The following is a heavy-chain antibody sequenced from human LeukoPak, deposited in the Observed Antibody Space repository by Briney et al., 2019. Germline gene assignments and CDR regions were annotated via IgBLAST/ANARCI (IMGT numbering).Heavy chain of an antibody. CDR1: GFAFSTYA. Sequence: TGGSLRLSCAASGFAFSTYAVSWARQAPGKGLEWVSAISGSGGDTYYADSVKGRFTISRDNSKNTLYLQMNSLRAEDTAVYYCAKDSPGSYFFFDYWGQGTLVTVSS. D-gene: IGHD3-10*01. CDR3: AKDSPGSYFFFDY. V-gene: IGHV3-23*01. J-gene: IGHJ4*02. CDR2: ISGSGGDT.